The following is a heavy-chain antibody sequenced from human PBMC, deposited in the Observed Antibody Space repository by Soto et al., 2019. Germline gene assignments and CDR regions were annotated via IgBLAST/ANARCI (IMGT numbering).Heavy chain of an antibody. V-gene: IGHV1-18*01. J-gene: IGHJ4*02. CDR2: ISAYNGNT. CDR1: GYTFTSYG. D-gene: IGHD6-13*01. CDR3: ARDLAAAGPCDY. Sequence: QVQLVQSGAEVKKPGASVMVSCKASGYTFTSYGISWVRQAPGQGLEWMGWISAYNGNTNYAQKLQGRVTMTTDTSTSTADMELRSLRSADTAVYYCARDLAAAGPCDYWGQGTLVTVSS.